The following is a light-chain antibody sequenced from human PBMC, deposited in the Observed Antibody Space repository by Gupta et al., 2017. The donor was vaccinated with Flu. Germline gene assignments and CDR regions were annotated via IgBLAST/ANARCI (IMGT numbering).Light chain of an antibody. CDR2: KAS. CDR1: QSISNW. J-gene: IGKJ4*01. CDR3: QQYNSYSPLT. Sequence: STLSASVGDRVTITCRASQSISNWLAWYQQKPGKAPKLLIQKASNLESGVPYRFSGSGSGTEFTLTISSLQPDDFATYYCQQYNSYSPLTCGGGTKVEIK. V-gene: IGKV1-5*03.